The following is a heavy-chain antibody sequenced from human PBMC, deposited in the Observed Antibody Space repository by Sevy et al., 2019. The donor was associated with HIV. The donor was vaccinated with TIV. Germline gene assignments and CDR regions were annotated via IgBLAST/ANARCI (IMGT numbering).Heavy chain of an antibody. Sequence: GGSLRLSCVASGFIVNNYWMTWVRQAPGKGLEWVANIKDDGSEKYYVGSVKGRFTISRDDAGNSFFLQMNRLRVEDTAVYYCAKFKKRPHVWLPGVLDVWGQGTTVTVSS. CDR2: IKDDGSEK. J-gene: IGHJ6*02. CDR3: AKFKKRPHVWLPGVLDV. D-gene: IGHD3-16*01. CDR1: GFIVNNYW. V-gene: IGHV3-7*01.